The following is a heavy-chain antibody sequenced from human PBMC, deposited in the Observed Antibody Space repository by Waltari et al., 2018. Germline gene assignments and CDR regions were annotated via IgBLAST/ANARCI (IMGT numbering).Heavy chain of an antibody. V-gene: IGHV1-46*03. CDR1: GYTFTSYY. Sequence: QVQLVQSGAEVKKPGASVKVSCKASGYTFTSYYMHWVRQAPGQGLEWMGIINPRGGSTSYAQKFQCRVTMTRDTSTSTVYMELSSLRSEDTAVYYCARGDSLITSEHLLDIWGQGTMVTVSS. J-gene: IGHJ3*02. CDR2: INPRGGST. CDR3: ARGDSLITSEHLLDI. D-gene: IGHD3-16*01.